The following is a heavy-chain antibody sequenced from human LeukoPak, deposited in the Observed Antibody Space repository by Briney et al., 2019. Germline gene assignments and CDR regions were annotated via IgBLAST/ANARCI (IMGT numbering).Heavy chain of an antibody. CDR2: ISGSASST. Sequence: GGSLRLSCAASGFTFNNYAMSWVRQTPGKGPEGGSGISGSASSTYSTDSVKGRFTISRDNSKNTLYLQMYSLRAEDTALYYCAKDKHEVVPAADEYWGQGTLVTVSS. CDR1: GFTFNNYA. CDR3: AKDKHEVVPAADEY. V-gene: IGHV3-23*01. D-gene: IGHD2-2*01. J-gene: IGHJ4*02.